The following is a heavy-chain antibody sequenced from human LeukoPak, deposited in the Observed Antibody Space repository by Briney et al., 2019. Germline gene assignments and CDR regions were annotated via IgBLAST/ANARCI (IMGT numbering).Heavy chain of an antibody. CDR2: MSPNSGNT. V-gene: IGHV1-8*01. D-gene: IGHD7-27*01. J-gene: IGHJ4*02. CDR1: GYTFTSYD. CDR3: ARGPPNWGYDY. Sequence: VKFSCKASGYTFTSYDINWVRQATGQGLEWMGWMSPNSGNTGYAQKFQGRVTMTRSTSMSTAYMELSSLRSEDTAVYYCARGPPNWGYDYWGQGTLVTVS.